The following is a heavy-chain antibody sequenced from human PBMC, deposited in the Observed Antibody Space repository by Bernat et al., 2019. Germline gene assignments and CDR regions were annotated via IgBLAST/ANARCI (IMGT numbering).Heavy chain of an antibody. D-gene: IGHD2-15*01. J-gene: IGHJ3*02. V-gene: IGHV1-18*01. CDR3: ARESGTSRILSSSGAFDI. Sequence: QVQLVQSGAEVKKPGASVKVSCKASGYTFTSYGITWVRQAPGQGLEWMGWISAYNGNTYYAQKYQDRVTMTTDTSTSTAYMELRSLTPDDTAVYYCARESGTSRILSSSGAFDIWGQGTMVTVSS. CDR2: ISAYNGNT. CDR1: GYTFTSYG.